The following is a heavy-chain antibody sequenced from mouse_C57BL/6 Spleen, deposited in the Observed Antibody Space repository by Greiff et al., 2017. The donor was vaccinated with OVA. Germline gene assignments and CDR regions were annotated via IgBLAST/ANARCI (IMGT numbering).Heavy chain of an antibody. CDR2: IYPGDGDT. J-gene: IGHJ2*01. D-gene: IGHD3-3*01. CDR1: GYAFSSSW. CDR3: ARKERGLDFDY. V-gene: IGHV1-82*01. Sequence: QVQLKESGPELVKPGASVKISCKASGYAFSSSWMNWVKQRPGKGLEWIGRIYPGDGDTNYNGKFKGKATLPADNSSSTAYMQLSSLTSEDSAVYFCARKERGLDFDYWGQGTTLTVSS.